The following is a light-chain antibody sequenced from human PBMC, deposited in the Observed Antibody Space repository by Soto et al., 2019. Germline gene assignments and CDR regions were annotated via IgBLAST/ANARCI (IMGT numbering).Light chain of an antibody. CDR1: SSDVGGYNY. V-gene: IGLV2-14*01. CDR3: SSYTSSSTQV. J-gene: IGLJ1*01. Sequence: QSALTQPASVSGSPGQSITISCTGTSSDVGGYNYVSWYQQHPGKAPKLMIYDVSNRPSGVSTRFSGSKSGNTASLTISGLQAEHEADYYCSSYTSSSTQVFGTGTKVTVL. CDR2: DVS.